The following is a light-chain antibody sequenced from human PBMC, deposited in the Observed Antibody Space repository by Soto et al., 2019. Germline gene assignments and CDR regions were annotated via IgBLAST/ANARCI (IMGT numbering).Light chain of an antibody. Sequence: DFQRTQSPSTLSASLGARVTITCRASQNINNWLAWYQQKPGKAPKLLIYEASNLQSGVPSRFSGSGSGTDFILTISSLQPDDFATYYCQQYNSHSYTFGQGTKV. J-gene: IGKJ2*01. CDR3: QQYNSHSYT. V-gene: IGKV1-5*03. CDR2: EAS. CDR1: QNINNW.